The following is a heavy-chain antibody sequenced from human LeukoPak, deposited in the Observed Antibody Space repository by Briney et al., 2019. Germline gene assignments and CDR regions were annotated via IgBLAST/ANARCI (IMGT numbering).Heavy chain of an antibody. J-gene: IGHJ4*02. CDR3: AREAYGSGSYYNTRHFDY. CDR2: IYHSGST. D-gene: IGHD3-10*01. Sequence: PSETLSLTCTVSGYSISSGYYWGWIRQPPGKGLEWIGSIYHSGSTYYNPSLKSRVTISVDTSKNQFSLKLSSVTAADTAVYYCAREAYGSGSYYNTRHFDYWGQGTLVTVSS. V-gene: IGHV4-38-2*02. CDR1: GYSISSGYY.